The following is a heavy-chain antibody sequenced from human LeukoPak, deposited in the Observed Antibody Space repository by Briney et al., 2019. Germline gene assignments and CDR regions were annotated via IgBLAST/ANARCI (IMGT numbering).Heavy chain of an antibody. CDR3: ARGFMITFGGVRNYMDV. CDR2: ISSSSSTI. D-gene: IGHD3-16*01. CDR1: GFTFSSYS. J-gene: IGHJ6*03. Sequence: PGGPLRLSCAASGFTFSSYSMNWVRQAPGKGLEWVSYISSSSSTIYYADSVKGRFTISRDNAKNSLYLQMNSLRAEDTAVYYCARGFMITFGGVRNYMDVWGKGTTVTVSS. V-gene: IGHV3-48*01.